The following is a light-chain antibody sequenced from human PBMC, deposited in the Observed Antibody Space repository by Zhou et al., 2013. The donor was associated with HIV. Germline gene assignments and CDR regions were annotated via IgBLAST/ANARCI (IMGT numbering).Light chain of an antibody. J-gene: IGKJ1*01. V-gene: IGKV1-5*03. CDR1: QSISSW. CDR2: KAS. CDR3: QQYDSYTWS. Sequence: DIQMTQSPSTLSASVGDRVTITCRASQSISSWLAWYQQKPRQAPKLLIYKASNLESGVPSRFSGSGSGTEFTLTISSLQPEDSATYYCQQYDSYTWSFGQGTKVEIK.